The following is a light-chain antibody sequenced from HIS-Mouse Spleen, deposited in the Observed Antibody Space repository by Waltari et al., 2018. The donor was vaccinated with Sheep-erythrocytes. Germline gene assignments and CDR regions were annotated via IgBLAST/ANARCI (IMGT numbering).Light chain of an antibody. CDR1: SSDVGSYNL. J-gene: IGLJ3*02. Sequence: QSALTQPASVSGSPGQSITISCTGTSSDVGSYNLLSWYQQHPGKAPKSMIYEGSKRPSGVSNRFSGSKSGNTASLTIAGLQAEDEADYYCCSYAGSSTPWVFGGGTKL. CDR3: CSYAGSSTPWV. CDR2: EGS. V-gene: IGLV2-23*01.